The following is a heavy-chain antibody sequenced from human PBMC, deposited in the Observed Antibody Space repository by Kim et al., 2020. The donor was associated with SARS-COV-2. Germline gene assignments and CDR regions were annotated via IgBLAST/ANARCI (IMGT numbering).Heavy chain of an antibody. V-gene: IGHV3-33*06. CDR1: GFTFSSYG. J-gene: IGHJ4*02. CDR2: IWYDGSNK. Sequence: GGSLRLSCAASGFTFSSYGMHWVRQAPGKGLEWVAVIWYDGSNKYYADSVKGRFTISRDNSKNTLYLQMNSLRAEDTAVYYCAKDYGYSYGYGGFDYWGQGTLVTVSS. D-gene: IGHD5-18*01. CDR3: AKDYGYSYGYGGFDY.